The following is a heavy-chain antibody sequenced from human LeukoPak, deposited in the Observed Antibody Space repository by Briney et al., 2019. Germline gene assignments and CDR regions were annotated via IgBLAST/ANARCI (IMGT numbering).Heavy chain of an antibody. D-gene: IGHD3-3*01. CDR1: GYTFTSYG. CDR2: ISAYNGNT. V-gene: IGHV1-18*01. J-gene: IGHJ5*02. Sequence: ASVKVSCKASGYTFTSYGISWVRQAPGQGLEWMEWISAYNGNTNYAQKLQGRVTMTTDTSTSTAYMELRSLRSDDTAVYYCARDGGYDFWSGSRGWFDPWGQGTLVTVSS. CDR3: ARDGGYDFWSGSRGWFDP.